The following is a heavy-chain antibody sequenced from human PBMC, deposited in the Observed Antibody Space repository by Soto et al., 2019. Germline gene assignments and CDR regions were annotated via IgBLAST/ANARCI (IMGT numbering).Heavy chain of an antibody. CDR2: MNPNSGNT. CDR3: ARLRGYSYGYPAFDI. V-gene: IGHV1-8*01. J-gene: IGHJ3*02. D-gene: IGHD5-18*01. CDR1: GYTFTSYD. Sequence: ASVKVSCEASGYTFTSYDINWVRQATGQGLEWMGWMNPNSGNTGYAQKFQGRVTMTRNTSISAAYMELSSLRSEDTAVYYCARLRGYSYGYPAFDIWGQGTMVTVSS.